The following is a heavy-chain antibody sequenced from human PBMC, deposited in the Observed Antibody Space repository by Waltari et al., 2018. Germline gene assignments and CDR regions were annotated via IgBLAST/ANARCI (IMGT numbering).Heavy chain of an antibody. J-gene: IGHJ4*02. CDR3: TIPSGTYDDY. V-gene: IGHV3-15*01. Sequence: EIQLVESGGGLLEPGGSLRLSCAASGLPRANTWMSWVRQAPGKGLEWVGRIRSKTDGGTIDYGAPVKGRFTISRDDSKNIVYLQLERLKSEDSGVYYCTIPSGTYDDYWGQGTLVTVSS. CDR1: GLPRANTW. D-gene: IGHD1-26*01. CDR2: IRSKTDGGTI.